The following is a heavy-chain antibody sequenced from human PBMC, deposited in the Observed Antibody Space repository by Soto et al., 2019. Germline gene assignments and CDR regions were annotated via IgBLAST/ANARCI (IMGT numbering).Heavy chain of an antibody. CDR1: GFTFSSYA. J-gene: IGHJ6*02. CDR2: ISGSDGST. V-gene: IGHV3-23*01. D-gene: IGHD3-10*01. CDR3: VKRSGSHYVYGMDV. Sequence: EVQLLESGGGLVQPGGSLRLSCAASGFTFSSYAMSWFRQAPGQVLEWVSAISGSDGSTYYADSVKGRFTISRDNSKNTLYLQMNSLRAEDTAVYYCVKRSGSHYVYGMDVWGQGATVTGSS.